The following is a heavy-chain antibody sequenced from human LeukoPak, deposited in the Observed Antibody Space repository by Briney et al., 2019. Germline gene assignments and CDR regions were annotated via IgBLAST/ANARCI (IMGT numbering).Heavy chain of an antibody. CDR1: GGSFSGYY. D-gene: IGHD5-18*01. Sequence: PSETLSLTCAVYGGSFSGYYWSWIRQPPGKGLEWIGEINHSGSTNYNPSLKSRVTISVDTSKNQFSLKLSSVTAADTAVYYCARGGLQLWRHFDYWGQGTLVTVSS. V-gene: IGHV4-34*01. CDR3: ARGGLQLWRHFDY. CDR2: INHSGST. J-gene: IGHJ4*02.